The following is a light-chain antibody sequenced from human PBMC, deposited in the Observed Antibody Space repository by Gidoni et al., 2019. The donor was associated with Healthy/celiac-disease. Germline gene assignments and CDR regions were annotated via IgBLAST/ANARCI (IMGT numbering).Light chain of an antibody. V-gene: IGLV3-21*02. CDR3: QVWDSSSDLRV. Sequence: SYVLPQPPSVSVAPGQTARITCGGNNIGSKSVHWYQQKPGQAPVLVVYDDSDRPSGIPERFSGSNSGNTATLTISRVEAGDEADYYCQVWDSSSDLRVFGGGTKLTVL. J-gene: IGLJ3*02. CDR1: NIGSKS. CDR2: DDS.